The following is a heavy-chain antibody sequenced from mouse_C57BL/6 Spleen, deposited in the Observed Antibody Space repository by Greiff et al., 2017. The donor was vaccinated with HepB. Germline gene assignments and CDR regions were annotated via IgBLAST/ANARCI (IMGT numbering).Heavy chain of an antibody. CDR3: AKYYGSRGTGAMDY. Sequence: VKLMESGPGLVAPSQSLSITCTVSGFSLTSYGVSWVRQPPGKGLEWLGVIWGDGSTNYHSALISRLSISTDNSKSQVVLKLNSLQTDDTATYYCAKYYGSRGTGAMDYWGQGTSVTVSS. CDR1: GFSLTSYG. D-gene: IGHD1-1*01. CDR2: IWGDGST. V-gene: IGHV2-3*01. J-gene: IGHJ4*01.